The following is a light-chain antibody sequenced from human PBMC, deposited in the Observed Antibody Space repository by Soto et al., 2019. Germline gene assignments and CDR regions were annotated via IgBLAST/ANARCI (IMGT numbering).Light chain of an antibody. CDR2: DVT. J-gene: IGLJ1*01. Sequence: QSVLTQPPSVSGSPGQSVAISCTGTSSDVGNSNGVSWYQQAPGTAPKLMIYDVTNRPSGVPDRFSGSKSGNTASLTISGLQAEDEADYYCSSYTSSSTEVFGTGTKVTVL. CDR1: SSDVGNSNG. V-gene: IGLV2-18*02. CDR3: SSYTSSSTEV.